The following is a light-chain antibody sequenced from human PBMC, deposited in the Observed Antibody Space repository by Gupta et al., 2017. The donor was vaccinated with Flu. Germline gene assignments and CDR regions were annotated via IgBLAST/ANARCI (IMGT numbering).Light chain of an antibody. CDR3: AAWDDSLSLWV. CDR2: DDY. J-gene: IGLJ3*02. Sequence: SADIGINEVDWYQILQETAPMLHIYDDYQRPSGVPDRISASKSGTTASLAISGLRSEDEGDYYCAAWDDSLSLWVFGGGTKLTVL. CDR1: SADIGINE. V-gene: IGLV1-47*01.